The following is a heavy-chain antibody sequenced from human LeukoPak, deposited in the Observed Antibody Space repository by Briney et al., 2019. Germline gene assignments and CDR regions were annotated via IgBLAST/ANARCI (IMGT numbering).Heavy chain of an antibody. CDR3: ARDLRITIFGVVNPYRYYYMDV. D-gene: IGHD3-3*01. V-gene: IGHV3-21*01. J-gene: IGHJ6*03. CDR1: GFTFSSYA. CDR2: ISSSSSYI. Sequence: EAGGSLRLSCVASGFTFSSYAMSWVRQAPGKGLEWVSSISSSSSYIYYADSVKGRFTISRDNAKNSLYLQMNSLRAEDTAVYYCARDLRITIFGVVNPYRYYYMDVWGKGTTVTVSS.